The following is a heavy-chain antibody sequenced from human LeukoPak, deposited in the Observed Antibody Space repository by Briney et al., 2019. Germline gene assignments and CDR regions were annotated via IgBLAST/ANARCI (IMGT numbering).Heavy chain of an antibody. CDR1: GYTFTSYA. Sequence: ASVKVSCKASGYTFTSYAMNWVRQAPGQGLEWMGWINTNTGNPTYAQDFTGRFVFSLDTSVSTAYLQISSLKAEDTAVYYCARAYYYDSSGYQDKIDYWGQGTLVTVSS. CDR3: ARAYYYDSSGYQDKIDY. V-gene: IGHV7-4-1*02. J-gene: IGHJ4*02. CDR2: INTNTGNP. D-gene: IGHD3-22*01.